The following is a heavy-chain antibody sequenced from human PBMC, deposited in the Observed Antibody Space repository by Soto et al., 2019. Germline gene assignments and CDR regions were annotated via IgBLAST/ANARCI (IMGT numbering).Heavy chain of an antibody. CDR2: ISISSIYI. Sequence: GGSLRLSCAASGFTFSSYSMNWVRQAPGKGLEWVSSISISSIYIYYTDSVKGRFTISRDNAKNSLYLKMNSLRAEDTAVYYCARGPSSSYDYFDYWGQGTLVTVSS. V-gene: IGHV3-21*01. CDR1: GFTFSSYS. CDR3: ARGPSSSYDYFDY. D-gene: IGHD4-17*01. J-gene: IGHJ4*02.